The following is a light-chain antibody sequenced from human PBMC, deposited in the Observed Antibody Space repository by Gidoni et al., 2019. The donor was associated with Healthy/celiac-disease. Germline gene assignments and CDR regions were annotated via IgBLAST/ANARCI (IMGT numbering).Light chain of an antibody. CDR2: SNN. CDR3: AAWDDSLNGWV. CDR1: SSNIGSNT. J-gene: IGLJ3*02. Sequence: QSVLTQPPSASGTPGQRVTISCSGSSSNIGSNTVNWYQQLPGTAPKLLIYSNNPRPSGVPDRFSGSKSGTSASLAISGLQSEDEADYYCAAWDDSLNGWVFGGGTKLIVL. V-gene: IGLV1-44*01.